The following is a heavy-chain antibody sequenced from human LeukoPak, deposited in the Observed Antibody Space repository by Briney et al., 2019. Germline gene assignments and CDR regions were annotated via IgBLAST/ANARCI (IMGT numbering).Heavy chain of an antibody. CDR2: VSSSGSTI. Sequence: GGSLRLSCAASGFTFSDYYMSWIRQAPGKGLEWVSYVSSSGSTIYCADSVKGRFTISRDNAKNSLYLQMNSLRAEDTAVYYCARGRGVATISPFFDYWGQGTLVTVSS. CDR3: ARGRGVATISPFFDY. D-gene: IGHD5-12*01. J-gene: IGHJ4*02. CDR1: GFTFSDYY. V-gene: IGHV3-11*01.